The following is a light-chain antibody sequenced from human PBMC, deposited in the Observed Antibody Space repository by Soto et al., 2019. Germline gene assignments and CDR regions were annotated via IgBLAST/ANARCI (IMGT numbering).Light chain of an antibody. CDR3: ISHAGTSNV. Sequence: QSALTQPPSASGSLGQSVAISCTGTSSDVGATDYVSWQQHHSGKAPKLLLYEVNKRPSGVPDRFSGSKSGNTASLTVSVLQADDEADYYCISHAGTSNVLGTGTKVTVL. J-gene: IGLJ1*01. V-gene: IGLV2-8*01. CDR1: SSDVGATDY. CDR2: EVN.